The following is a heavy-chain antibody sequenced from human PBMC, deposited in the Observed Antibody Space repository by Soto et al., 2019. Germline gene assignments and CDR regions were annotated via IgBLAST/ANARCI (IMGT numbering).Heavy chain of an antibody. CDR3: ARGPSSSWYYYYGMDV. J-gene: IGHJ6*02. CDR1: GGTFSSYA. CDR2: IIPIFGTA. Sequence: GASVKVSCKASGGTFSSYAISWVRQAPGQGLEWMGGIIPIFGTANYAQKFQGRVTITADESTSTAYMERGSLRSEDTAVYYCARGPSSSWYYYYGMDVWGQGTTVTVSS. V-gene: IGHV1-69*13. D-gene: IGHD6-13*01.